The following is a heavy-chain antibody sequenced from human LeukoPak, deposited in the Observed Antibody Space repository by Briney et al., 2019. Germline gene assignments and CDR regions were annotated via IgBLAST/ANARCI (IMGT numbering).Heavy chain of an antibody. D-gene: IGHD2-15*01. Sequence: KPSETLSLTCTVSGYSISTGYYWDWIRQPPGKGLEWIGSIYYSGSTYYNPSLKSRVTISVDTSKNQFSLKLSSVTAADTAVYYCARGKPYCSGGSCSLDYWGQGTLVTVSS. CDR3: ARGKPYCSGGSCSLDY. CDR2: IYYSGST. J-gene: IGHJ4*02. CDR1: GYSISTGYY. V-gene: IGHV4-38-2*02.